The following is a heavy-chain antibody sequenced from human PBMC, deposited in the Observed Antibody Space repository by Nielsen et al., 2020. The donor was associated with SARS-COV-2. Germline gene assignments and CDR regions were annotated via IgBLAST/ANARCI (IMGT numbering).Heavy chain of an antibody. J-gene: IGHJ6*02. CDR1: ANTFTDRY. D-gene: IGHD2/OR15-2a*01. Sequence: SSVKVSCKPSANTFTDRYVHWVRQAPGQGLEWMAWVTPFNGNTKYAQQLQDRVTVTKDRSLRTVYMELSSLKIEDTGTYHCATARDFYAALDVWGQGTAVTVSS. V-gene: IGHV1-45*01. CDR2: VTPFNGNT. CDR3: ATARDFYAALDV.